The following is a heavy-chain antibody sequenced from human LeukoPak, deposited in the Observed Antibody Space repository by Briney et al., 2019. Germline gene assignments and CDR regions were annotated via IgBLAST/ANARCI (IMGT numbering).Heavy chain of an antibody. V-gene: IGHV3-30*02. D-gene: IGHD6-13*01. CDR1: GFTFNTYG. Sequence: GGSLRLSCSASGFTFNTYGMHWVRQAPGKGLEWVAFIRYDGSDKYYADSVKGRFTISRDNAKNSLYLQMNSLRVEDTAMYFCATDKPGIAAATFDHWGQGTLVTVSS. CDR2: IRYDGSDK. J-gene: IGHJ4*02. CDR3: ATDKPGIAAATFDH.